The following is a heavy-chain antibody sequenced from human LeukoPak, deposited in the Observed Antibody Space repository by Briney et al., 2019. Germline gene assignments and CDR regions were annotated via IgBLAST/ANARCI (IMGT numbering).Heavy chain of an antibody. CDR2: IIPIFGIA. Sequence: ASVKVSCKASGGTFSSYAISWVRQAPGQGLEWMGRIIPIFGIANYAQKFQGRVTITADESTSTAYMELSSLRSEDTAVYYCARVRIAAAGSWFDPWGQGTLVTVSS. V-gene: IGHV1-69*13. CDR1: GGTFSSYA. CDR3: ARVRIAAAGSWFDP. J-gene: IGHJ5*02. D-gene: IGHD6-13*01.